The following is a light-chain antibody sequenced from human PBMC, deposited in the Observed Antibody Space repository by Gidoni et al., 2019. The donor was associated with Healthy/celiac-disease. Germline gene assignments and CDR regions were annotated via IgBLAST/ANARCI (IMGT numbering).Light chain of an antibody. CDR3: KQYYSTPPT. V-gene: IGKV4-1*01. CDR1: MSVLYSSKNKNY. Sequence: DFFMPQSPDSLPLSLGERATINCNSSMSVLYSSKNKNYLAWYQQKPGQPPKLLIYWASTRESGVPDRVSGSGSGTDFTLNISSLQAEDVAVYYCKQYYSTPPTFGQGTKVEIK. CDR2: WAS. J-gene: IGKJ1*01.